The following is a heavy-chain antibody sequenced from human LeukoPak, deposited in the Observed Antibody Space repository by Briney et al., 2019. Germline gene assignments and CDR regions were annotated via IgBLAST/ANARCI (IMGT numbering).Heavy chain of an antibody. D-gene: IGHD1-26*01. Sequence: HPGGSLRLSCAASGFTFSSYAMHWVRQAPGKGLEWVAVISYDGSNKYYADSVKGRFTISRDNSKNTLYLQMNSLKTEDTAVYYCTRPGELLGDAFDIWGQGTMVTVSS. CDR1: GFTFSSYA. J-gene: IGHJ3*02. CDR3: TRPGELLGDAFDI. CDR2: ISYDGSNK. V-gene: IGHV3-30*04.